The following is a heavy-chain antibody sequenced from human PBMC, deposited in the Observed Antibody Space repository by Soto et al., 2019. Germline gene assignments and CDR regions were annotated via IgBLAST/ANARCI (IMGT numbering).Heavy chain of an antibody. D-gene: IGHD6-13*01. CDR1: GYTFTSYD. Sequence: GASVKDSCKASGYTFTSYDINWVRRATGQGLEWMGWMNPNSGNTGYAQKFQGRVNMTRNTSISTAYMELSSLRSEDTAVYYCARVGRRSSWYYYYYGMEVWGQGTKVTVSS. V-gene: IGHV1-8*01. CDR3: ARVGRRSSWYYYYYGMEV. J-gene: IGHJ6*02. CDR2: MNPNSGNT.